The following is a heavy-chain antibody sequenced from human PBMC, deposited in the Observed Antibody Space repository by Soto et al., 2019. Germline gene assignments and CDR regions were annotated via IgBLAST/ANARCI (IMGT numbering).Heavy chain of an antibody. CDR1: GDSVSKYY. D-gene: IGHD4-17*01. J-gene: IGHJ5*02. CDR2: IYTTRSP. Sequence: SETLSLTCTVSGDSVSKYYCNWIRQPAGKGLEWIGRIYTTRSPNYNPSLKSRVTMSVDTSKNQFSLKLNLSSVNAADTAVYYCARSPAYGDYANLDTWGQGTLVTVSS. V-gene: IGHV4-4*07. CDR3: ARSPAYGDYANLDT.